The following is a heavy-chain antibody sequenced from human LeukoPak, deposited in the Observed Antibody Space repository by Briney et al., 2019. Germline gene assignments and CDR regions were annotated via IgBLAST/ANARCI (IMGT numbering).Heavy chain of an antibody. Sequence: ASVKVSCKASGYAFTSYGISWVRQAPGQGLEWMGWISAYNGNTNYARKLQGRVTMTTDTSTSTAYMELRSLRSDDTAVYYCARYIAARPDFDYWGPGTLVTVSS. CDR3: ARYIAARPDFDY. CDR2: ISAYNGNT. CDR1: GYAFTSYG. D-gene: IGHD6-6*01. V-gene: IGHV1-18*01. J-gene: IGHJ4*02.